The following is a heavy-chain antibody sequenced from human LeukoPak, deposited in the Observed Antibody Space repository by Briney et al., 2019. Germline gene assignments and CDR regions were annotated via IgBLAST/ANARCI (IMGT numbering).Heavy chain of an antibody. J-gene: IGHJ5*02. CDR2: INSDGSST. V-gene: IGHV3-74*01. CDR3: AREDTSDNWFDP. D-gene: IGHD2-2*01. CDR1: GFTFSSYW. Sequence: PGGSLRLSCAASGFTFSSYWMHWVRQAPGKGLVWVSRINSDGSSTSYADSVKGRFTISRDNAKNSLDLQMNSLRAEDTAVYYCAREDTSDNWFDPWGQGTLVTVSS.